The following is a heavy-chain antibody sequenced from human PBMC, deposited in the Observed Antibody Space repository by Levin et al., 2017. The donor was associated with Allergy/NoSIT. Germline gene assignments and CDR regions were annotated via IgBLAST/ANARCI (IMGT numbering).Heavy chain of an antibody. Sequence: QSGGSLRLSCAASGFTFSNYAMGLVRQAPGKGLEWVSAISFGGTKTFYADSVKGRFTISRDNSKNTLYLQMISLRAEDTAVYYCVKDLKDCSSGSCIYFCSGGSCYIPWSQGTLVTVSS. CDR3: VKDLKDCSSGSCIYFCSGGSCYIP. CDR1: GFTFSNYA. J-gene: IGHJ4*02. CDR2: ISFGGTKT. V-gene: IGHV3-23*01. D-gene: IGHD2-15*01.